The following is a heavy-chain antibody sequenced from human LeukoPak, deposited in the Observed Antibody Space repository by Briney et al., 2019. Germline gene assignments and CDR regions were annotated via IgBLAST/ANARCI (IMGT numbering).Heavy chain of an antibody. D-gene: IGHD3/OR15-3a*01. CDR1: GFTFSSYE. V-gene: IGHV3-48*03. CDR2: ISSGSSSI. J-gene: IGHJ1*01. CDR3: AREFGLITSH. Sequence: GGSLRLSCAASGFTFSSYEMNWVRQAPGKGLEWVSYISSGSSSIFYADSVKGRFTISRDNSKNTLYLQMNSLRAEDTAVYYCAREFGLITSHWGQGTLVTVSS.